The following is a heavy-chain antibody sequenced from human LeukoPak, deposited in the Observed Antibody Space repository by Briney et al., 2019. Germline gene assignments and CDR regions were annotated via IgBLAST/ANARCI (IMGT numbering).Heavy chain of an antibody. Sequence: PSETLSLTCAVNGGSFSGYYWSWIRQPPGKGLEWIGEINHSGSTNYNPSLKSRVTISVDTSKNQFSLKLSSVTAADTAVYYCARDLKARMGYFDYWGQGTLVTVSS. V-gene: IGHV4-34*01. J-gene: IGHJ4*02. D-gene: IGHD5-24*01. CDR1: GGSFSGYY. CDR2: INHSGST. CDR3: ARDLKARMGYFDY.